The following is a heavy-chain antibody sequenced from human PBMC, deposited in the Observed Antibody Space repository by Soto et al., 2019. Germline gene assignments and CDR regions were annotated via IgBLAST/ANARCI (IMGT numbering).Heavy chain of an antibody. V-gene: IGHV3-33*01. Sequence: QVQLVESGGGVVQPGRSLRLSCAASGFTFSSYGMHWVRQAPGKGLEWVAVIWYDGSNKYYADSVKGRFTISRDNSKNTLYLQMNSLRAEDTAVYYCARDTGYSGYDFFADGMDVWGQGTTVTVSS. J-gene: IGHJ6*02. CDR1: GFTFSSYG. D-gene: IGHD5-12*01. CDR3: ARDTGYSGYDFFADGMDV. CDR2: IWYDGSNK.